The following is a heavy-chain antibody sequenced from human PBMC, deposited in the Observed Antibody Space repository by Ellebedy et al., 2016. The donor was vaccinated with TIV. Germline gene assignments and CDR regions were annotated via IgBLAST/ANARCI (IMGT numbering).Heavy chain of an antibody. D-gene: IGHD2-15*01. CDR3: ARVVAGLDL. CDR2: INSRGGT. J-gene: IGHJ5*02. V-gene: IGHV1-2*02. CDR1: GYNFIDNH. Sequence: ASVKVSXXASGYNFIDNHMHWVRQAPGQGLEWMGWINSRGGTNYAQKFQGRVTMTRDTSTSTAYMELSRLRSDDTAVYYCARVVAGLDLWGQGTPVTVSS.